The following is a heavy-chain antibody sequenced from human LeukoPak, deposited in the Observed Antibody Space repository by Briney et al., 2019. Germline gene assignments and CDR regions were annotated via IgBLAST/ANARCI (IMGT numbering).Heavy chain of an antibody. Sequence: PGGSLRLSCAASGFTFSSYAMHWVRQAPGKGLEWVAVISYDGSNKYYADSVKGRFTISRDNSKNTLYLQMNSLRAEDTAVYYCAKLAYMVRGVINLPYYYYMDVWGKGTTVTISS. CDR1: GFTFSSYA. CDR3: AKLAYMVRGVINLPYYYYMDV. D-gene: IGHD3-10*01. CDR2: ISYDGSNK. J-gene: IGHJ6*03. V-gene: IGHV3-30*04.